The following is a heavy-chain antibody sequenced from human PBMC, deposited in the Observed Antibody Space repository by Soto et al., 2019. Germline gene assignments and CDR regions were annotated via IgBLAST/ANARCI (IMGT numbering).Heavy chain of an antibody. Sequence: GGSLRLSCAASGFTFSSYAMHWVRQAPGKGLEWVAVISYDGSNKYYADSVKGRFTISRDNSKNTLYLQMNSLRAEDTAVYYCARGGGLYCSSTSCSPLLYYGMDVWGQGTTVTVSS. CDR3: ARGGGLYCSSTSCSPLLYYGMDV. CDR1: GFTFSSYA. D-gene: IGHD2-2*01. V-gene: IGHV3-30-3*01. CDR2: ISYDGSNK. J-gene: IGHJ6*02.